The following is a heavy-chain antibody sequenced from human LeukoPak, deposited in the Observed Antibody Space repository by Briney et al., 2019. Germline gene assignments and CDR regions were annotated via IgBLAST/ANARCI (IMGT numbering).Heavy chain of an antibody. Sequence: SETLSLTCTVSGGSISSYYWSWIRQPPGKGLEWIGYIYYSGSTNYNPSLKSRVPISVDTSKNQFSLKPSSVTAADTAVYYCARHMVRGVIIFDDAFDIWGQGTMVTVSS. J-gene: IGHJ3*02. V-gene: IGHV4-59*08. CDR2: IYYSGST. CDR3: ARHMVRGVIIFDDAFDI. D-gene: IGHD3-10*01. CDR1: GGSISSYY.